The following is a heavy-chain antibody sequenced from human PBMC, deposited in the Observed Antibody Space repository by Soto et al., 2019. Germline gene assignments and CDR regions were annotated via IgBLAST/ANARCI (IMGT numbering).Heavy chain of an antibody. J-gene: IGHJ4*02. V-gene: IGHV3-23*01. Sequence: GGSLRLSCAASGFPFSRHAMAWVRRAAGRGLEWVATIGSDGSTYHAESVKGRFSISRDNYGNMLHLQLNSLRVEDTGIYYCAKDPYNHRFDSWGQGTLVTVSS. CDR3: AKDPYNHRFDS. CDR2: IGSDGST. CDR1: GFPFSRHA. D-gene: IGHD1-1*01.